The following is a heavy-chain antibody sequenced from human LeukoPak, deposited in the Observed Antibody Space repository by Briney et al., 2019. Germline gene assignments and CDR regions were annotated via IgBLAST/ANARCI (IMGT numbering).Heavy chain of an antibody. J-gene: IGHJ4*02. D-gene: IGHD1-26*01. CDR1: GGSFSGYY. CDR2: INHSGST. CDR3: ARNSGSLVY. Sequence: PSVTLSLTCAVYGGSFSGYYWSWIRQPPGKGLEWIGEINHSGSTNYNPSFKSRVTISVDTSKNQFSLKLSSVTAADTAVYYCARNSGSLVYWGQGTLVTISS. V-gene: IGHV4-34*01.